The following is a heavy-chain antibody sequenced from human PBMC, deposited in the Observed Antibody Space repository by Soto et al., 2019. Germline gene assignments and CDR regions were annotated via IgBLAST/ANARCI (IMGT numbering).Heavy chain of an antibody. Sequence: GGSLRLSFASAGIIFSSYPMTLVRQAPGKGLEWVSSIRGTGGSTYYADSVKGRFTISRDNSKNTLYLQMNSLRVEDTAVYFCANRAAEESSCTTATYFLFALDSWGRGTMLTVSS. CDR1: GIIFSSYP. V-gene: IGHV3-23*01. D-gene: IGHD2-8*01. CDR2: IRGTGGST. CDR3: ANRAAEESSCTTATYFLFALDS. J-gene: IGHJ3*02.